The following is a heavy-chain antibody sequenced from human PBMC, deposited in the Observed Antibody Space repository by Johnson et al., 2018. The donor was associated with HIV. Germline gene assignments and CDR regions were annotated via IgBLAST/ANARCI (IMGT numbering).Heavy chain of an antibody. J-gene: IGHJ3*01. D-gene: IGHD3-10*02. CDR2: IFTVGDV. V-gene: IGHV3-66*02. CDR1: GITVSTNY. CDR3: ARDGRDLLTRGSFDV. Sequence: VQLVESGGDLAQPGGSLRLSCAASGITVSTNYMSWVRQAPGKGLEWVAVIFTVGDVYYSDSVTGRFTISRDNSKNIVYLQMNSLRPDTAVYYCARDGRDLLTRGSFDVWGQGTVVTVSS.